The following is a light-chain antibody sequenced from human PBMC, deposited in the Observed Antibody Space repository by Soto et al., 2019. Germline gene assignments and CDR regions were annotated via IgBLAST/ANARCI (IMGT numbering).Light chain of an antibody. Sequence: QSVLTQPASLSGSPGQSITISCTGTSNDVGGYNYVSWYQHHPDKAPKLVIYDVTNRPSGVSYRFSGSKSGNTASLTISGLQAEDEADYYCNSYTGSTTPFVFGTGTKVTVL. CDR3: NSYTGSTTPFV. CDR1: SNDVGGYNY. CDR2: DVT. J-gene: IGLJ1*01. V-gene: IGLV2-14*03.